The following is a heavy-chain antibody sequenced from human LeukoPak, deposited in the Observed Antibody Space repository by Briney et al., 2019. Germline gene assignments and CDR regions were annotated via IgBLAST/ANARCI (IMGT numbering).Heavy chain of an antibody. CDR3: AKGPCSGGNCGFDC. J-gene: IGHJ4*02. CDR2: ISGSGGST. Sequence: GGSLRLSCAASGSTFSNYAMSWVRQAPGKGLEWVLVISGSGGSTYYTDSVKGRFTISRDNSKNTLYLQMNSLRAEDTAVYYCAKGPCSGGNCGFDCWGQGTLVTVSS. V-gene: IGHV3-23*01. D-gene: IGHD2-15*01. CDR1: GSTFSNYA.